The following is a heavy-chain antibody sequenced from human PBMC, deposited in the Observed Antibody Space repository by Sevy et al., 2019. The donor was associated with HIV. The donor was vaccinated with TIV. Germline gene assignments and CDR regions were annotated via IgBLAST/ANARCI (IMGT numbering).Heavy chain of an antibody. V-gene: IGHV3-7*01. CDR2: IKQDGSEK. Sequence: GGSLRLSCAASGFTFSSYWMSWVRQAPGKGLEWVANIKQDGSEKYYVDSVKGRFTISRDNAKNSLSLQMNSLRAEDTAVYYCARRRITMIVVVTTNWFDPWGQGTLVTVSS. D-gene: IGHD3-22*01. J-gene: IGHJ5*02. CDR1: GFTFSSYW. CDR3: ARRRITMIVVVTTNWFDP.